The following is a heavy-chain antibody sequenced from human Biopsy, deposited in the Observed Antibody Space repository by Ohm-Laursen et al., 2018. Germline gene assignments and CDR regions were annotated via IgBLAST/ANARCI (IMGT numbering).Heavy chain of an antibody. D-gene: IGHD1-26*01. CDR1: GGSISGYY. Sequence: SDTLSLTCSISGGSISGYYWNWIRQSPGKGLEWIGYIWSSGTTDYNPSLQSRVSMSLELSTDQFSLKVDSVTAADTAEYYCARVVGAATGFDQWGQGIPVTVSS. V-gene: IGHV4-59*07. J-gene: IGHJ4*02. CDR3: ARVVGAATGFDQ. CDR2: IWSSGTT.